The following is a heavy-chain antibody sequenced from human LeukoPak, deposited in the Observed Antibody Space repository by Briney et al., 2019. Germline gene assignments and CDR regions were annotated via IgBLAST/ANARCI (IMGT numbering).Heavy chain of an antibody. V-gene: IGHV1-3*01. CDR3: AREVTMVRGVILYYYGMDV. D-gene: IGHD3-10*01. J-gene: IGHJ6*04. Sequence: ASVKVSCKASGYTFTSYAMHWVRQAPGQRLEWMGWINAGNGNTKYSQKFQGRVTITRDTSPSTAYMEVSSLRSEDTAVYYCAREVTMVRGVILYYYGMDVWGKGTTVTVSS. CDR2: INAGNGNT. CDR1: GYTFTSYA.